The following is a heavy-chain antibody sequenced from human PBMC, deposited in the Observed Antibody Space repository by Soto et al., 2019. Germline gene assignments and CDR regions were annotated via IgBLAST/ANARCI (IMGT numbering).Heavy chain of an antibody. V-gene: IGHV3-23*01. J-gene: IGHJ4*02. CDR2: ISGNGDSI. CDR1: GFTFSSYA. Sequence: GGSLRLSCAASGFTFSSYATSWVRHAPGKGLEWVSSISGNGDSIYYADSVKGRFTISRDNSKNTLYLQMNSLRAEDTAVYYCAKVRTWTYLDYWGQGTLVTVSP. CDR3: AKVRTWTYLDY. D-gene: IGHD1-1*01.